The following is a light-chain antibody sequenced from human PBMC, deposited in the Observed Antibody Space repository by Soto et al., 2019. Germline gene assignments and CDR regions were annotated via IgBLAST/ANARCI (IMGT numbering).Light chain of an antibody. CDR1: SRDVSGYNY. CDR2: DVS. J-gene: IGLJ1*01. Sequence: QSVLTQPASVSGSPGQSITIPCTGTSRDVSGYNYVSWYQHHPGKAPKLMIYDVSNRPSGVSNRFSGSKSGNTASLTISGLQPEDEADYYCCSYTTSNTRQIVFGTGTKVTVL. V-gene: IGLV2-14*03. CDR3: CSYTTSNTRQIV.